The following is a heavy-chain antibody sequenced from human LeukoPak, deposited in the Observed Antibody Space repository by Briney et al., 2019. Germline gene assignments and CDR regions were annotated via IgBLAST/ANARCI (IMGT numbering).Heavy chain of an antibody. V-gene: IGHV3-21*01. CDR3: ARILVAAAGDAFDI. CDR1: GFTFSSYS. J-gene: IGHJ3*02. Sequence: GGSLRLSCAASGFTFSSYSMNWVRQAPGKGLGWVSSISSSSSYIYYADSVKGRFTISRDNAKNSLYLQMNSLRAEDTAVYYCARILVAAAGDAFDIWGQGTMVTVSS. D-gene: IGHD6-13*01. CDR2: ISSSSSYI.